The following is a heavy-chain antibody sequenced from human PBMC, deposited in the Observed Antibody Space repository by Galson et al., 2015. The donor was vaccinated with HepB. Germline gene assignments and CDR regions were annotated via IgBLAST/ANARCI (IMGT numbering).Heavy chain of an antibody. V-gene: IGHV4-59*08. CDR2: IYYSGST. Sequence: ETLSLTCTVSGGSISSYYWSWIRQPPGKGLEWIGYIYYSGSTNYTPSLKSRVTISVDTSKNQFSLKLSSVTAADTAVYYCARSITRNWFDPWGQGTLVTVSS. CDR1: GGSISSYY. J-gene: IGHJ5*02. D-gene: IGHD2-2*01. CDR3: ARSITRNWFDP.